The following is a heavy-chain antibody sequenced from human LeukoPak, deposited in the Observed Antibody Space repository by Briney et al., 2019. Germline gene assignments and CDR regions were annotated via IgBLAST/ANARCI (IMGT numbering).Heavy chain of an antibody. V-gene: IGHV3-23*01. Sequence: GGSLRLSFAASGFTFSSYAMSWVRQAPGKGLEWVSAISGSGGSTYYADSVKGRFTISRGNSKNTLYLQMNSLRAEDTAVYYCAKNFAVWFGESYFDYWGQGTLVTVSS. D-gene: IGHD3-10*01. J-gene: IGHJ4*02. CDR1: GFTFSSYA. CDR2: ISGSGGST. CDR3: AKNFAVWFGESYFDY.